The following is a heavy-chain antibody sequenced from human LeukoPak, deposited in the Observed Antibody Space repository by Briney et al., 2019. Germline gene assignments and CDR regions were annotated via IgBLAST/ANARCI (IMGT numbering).Heavy chain of an antibody. Sequence: PGGSLRLSCAASGFTVSSNYMSWVRQAPGKGLEWVSVIYSGGSTYYAHSGKGRFTSSRDNSKNPPYLQMNSLRAEDTAVYYCASGMNRGWYKIGDYWGQGTLVTVSS. CDR2: IYSGGST. CDR1: GFTVSSNY. V-gene: IGHV3-53*01. J-gene: IGHJ4*02. D-gene: IGHD6-19*01. CDR3: ASGMNRGWYKIGDY.